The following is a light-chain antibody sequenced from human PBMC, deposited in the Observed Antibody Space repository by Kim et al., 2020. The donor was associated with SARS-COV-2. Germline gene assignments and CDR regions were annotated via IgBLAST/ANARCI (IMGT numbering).Light chain of an antibody. CDR3: QSYDSSNWV. V-gene: IGLV6-57*03. Sequence: GSTVTSSCTRSSVRIASNYVQWYQQRPGSAPTTVIYEDNQRPSGVPDRFSGSIDSSSNSASLTISGLKTEDEADYYCQSYDSSNWVFGGGTQLTVL. CDR1: SVRIASNY. CDR2: EDN. J-gene: IGLJ3*02.